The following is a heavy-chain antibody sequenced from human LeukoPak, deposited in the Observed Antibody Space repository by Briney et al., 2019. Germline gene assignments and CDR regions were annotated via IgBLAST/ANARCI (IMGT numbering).Heavy chain of an antibody. CDR2: IIPIFGTA. V-gene: IGHV1-69*05. CDR3: VRDGEGVAISVNYWFDP. D-gene: IGHD3-10*01. Sequence: RASVKVSCKASGGTFSSYAISWVRQAPGQGLEWMGGIIPIFGTANYAQKFQGRVTMTRDTSISTAYMELRGLSSEDTAVYYCVRDGEGVAISVNYWFDPWGQGTLVTVSS. J-gene: IGHJ5*02. CDR1: GGTFSSYA.